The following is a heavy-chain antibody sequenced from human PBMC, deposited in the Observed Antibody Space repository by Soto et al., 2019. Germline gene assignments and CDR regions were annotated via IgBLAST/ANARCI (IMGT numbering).Heavy chain of an antibody. CDR1: GFSVSTTGVG. J-gene: IGHJ2*01. CDR3: AHAPSVAGRYWYFDV. CDR2: IYWDDST. V-gene: IGHV2-5*02. D-gene: IGHD6-19*01. Sequence: QITLKESGPTVVKPTQTLTLTCTFSGFSVSTTGVGVAWIRQPPGKALEWLALIYWDDSTLYSPSLRSRLTITSDTSKNQVVLTTTNVDPADTATYFCAHAPSVAGRYWYFDVWGRGTLVTVSS.